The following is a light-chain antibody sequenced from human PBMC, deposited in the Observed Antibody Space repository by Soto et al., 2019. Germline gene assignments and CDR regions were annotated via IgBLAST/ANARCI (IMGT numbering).Light chain of an antibody. Sequence: EIVLTHSPDTRSLSPGERATLSCSASQSVTTNYLAWYQQRPGQAPRVLIYGASSRATGIPDRFSGSGFGTDFTLTSTRREPEDFAVYYCQQYAGSPWTFGQGTKVEIK. CDR1: QSVTTNY. V-gene: IGKV3-20*01. CDR3: QQYAGSPWT. CDR2: GAS. J-gene: IGKJ1*01.